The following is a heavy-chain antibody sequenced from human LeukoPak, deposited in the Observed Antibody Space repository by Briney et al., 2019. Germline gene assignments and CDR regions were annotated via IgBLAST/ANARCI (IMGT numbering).Heavy chain of an antibody. CDR1: EFTVSRNY. CDR2: IFSNSDT. D-gene: IGHD5-24*01. CDR3: TRNQMNY. J-gene: IGHJ4*02. Sequence: GGSLGLSCTASEFTVSRNYMLWVRQAPGKGLEWVSLIFSNSDTHYAVSVKGRFTISRDTSKNTVPLQMNSLRVEDTAMYYCTRNQMNYWGQGTLITVSS. V-gene: IGHV3-53*01.